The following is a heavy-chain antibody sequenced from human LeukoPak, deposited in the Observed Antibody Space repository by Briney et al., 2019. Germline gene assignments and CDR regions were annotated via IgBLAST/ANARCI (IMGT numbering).Heavy chain of an antibody. Sequence: GGSLRLSCAASGFTFSSYAMHWVRQAPGKGLEYVSAITSNGDSAYYADSVKGRFSISRDNSKNTLYLQMSSLRPEDTAVYYCVKSTSGWYSDWGQGTLVTASS. CDR2: ITSNGDSA. CDR1: GFTFSSYA. D-gene: IGHD6-19*01. J-gene: IGHJ4*02. CDR3: VKSTSGWYSD. V-gene: IGHV3-64D*09.